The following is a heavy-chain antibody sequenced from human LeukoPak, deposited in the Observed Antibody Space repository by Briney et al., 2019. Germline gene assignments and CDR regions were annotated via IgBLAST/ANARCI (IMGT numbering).Heavy chain of an antibody. V-gene: IGHV3-23*01. Sequence: PGGSLRLSCAASGFTFSSYAMSWVRQAPGKGLEWVSAISGSGGSTYYADSVKGRFTISRDNAKNSLYLQMNSLRAEDTAVYYCARVQQLVPQIDYWGRGTLVTVSS. J-gene: IGHJ4*02. CDR2: ISGSGGST. CDR3: ARVQQLVPQIDY. CDR1: GFTFSSYA. D-gene: IGHD6-6*01.